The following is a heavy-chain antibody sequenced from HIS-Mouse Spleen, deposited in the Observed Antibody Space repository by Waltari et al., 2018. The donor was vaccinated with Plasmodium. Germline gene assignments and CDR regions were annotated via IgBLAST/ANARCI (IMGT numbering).Heavy chain of an antibody. CDR2: IKQDGSEK. J-gene: IGHJ2*01. Sequence: EVQLVESGGGLVQPGGSLRLSCAARGFTVGSYWMSWVRPAPGKGLEWVANIKQDGSEKYYVDSVKGRFTISRDNAKNSLYLQMNSLRAEDTAVYYCAREFGTGNWYFDLWGRGTLVTVSS. CDR3: AREFGTGNWYFDL. D-gene: IGHD7-27*01. V-gene: IGHV3-7*01. CDR1: GFTVGSYW.